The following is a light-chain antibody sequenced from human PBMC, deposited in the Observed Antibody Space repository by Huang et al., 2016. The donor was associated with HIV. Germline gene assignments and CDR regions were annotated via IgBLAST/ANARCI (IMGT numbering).Light chain of an antibody. CDR2: GAS. J-gene: IGKJ1*01. V-gene: IGKV3-15*01. CDR1: QCVSSN. Sequence: EIVMRQSPATLSASPGERVTLSCTASQCVSSNLAWYQQKPGQGPRLLIYGASTRATGIPARVSGSGSGTEFTLTISSLQSEDFAVYYCQQYNNWPRTFGQGTKVEIK. CDR3: QQYNNWPRT.